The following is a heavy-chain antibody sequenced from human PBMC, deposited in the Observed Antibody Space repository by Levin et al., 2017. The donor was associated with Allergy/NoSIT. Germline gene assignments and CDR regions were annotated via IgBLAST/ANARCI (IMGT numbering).Heavy chain of an antibody. J-gene: IGHJ4*02. Sequence: GASVKVSCKASGGTFSSYAISWVRQAPGQGLEWMGGIIPIFGTANYAQKFQGRVTITADESTSTAYMELSSLRSEDTAVYYCARWASDFWSGYYPHGPYYFDYWGQGTLVTVSS. CDR2: IIPIFGTA. V-gene: IGHV1-69*13. CDR3: ARWASDFWSGYYPHGPYYFDY. D-gene: IGHD3-3*01. CDR1: GGTFSSYA.